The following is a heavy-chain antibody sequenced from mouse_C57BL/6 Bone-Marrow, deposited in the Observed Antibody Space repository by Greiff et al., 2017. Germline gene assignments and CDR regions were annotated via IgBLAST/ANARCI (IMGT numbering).Heavy chain of an antibody. CDR3: ASEGLGYPYYYAMDY. J-gene: IGHJ4*01. V-gene: IGHV1-26*01. Sequence: VHVKQSGPELVKPGASVKISCKASGYTFTDYYMNWVKQSHGKSLEWIGDINPNNGGTSYNQKFKGKATLTVDKSSSTAYMELRSLTSEDSAVYYCASEGLGYPYYYAMDYWGQGTSVTVSS. D-gene: IGHD2-14*01. CDR2: INPNNGGT. CDR1: GYTFTDYY.